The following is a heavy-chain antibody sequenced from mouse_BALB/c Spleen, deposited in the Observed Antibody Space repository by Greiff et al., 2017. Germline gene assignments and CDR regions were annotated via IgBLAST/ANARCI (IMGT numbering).Heavy chain of an antibody. CDR2: IWTGGGT. V-gene: IGHV2-9-2*01. D-gene: IGHD1-1*01. Sequence: QVQLQQSGPGLVPPSQSLSITCTVSGFSLTSYDISWIRQPTRKGLQWLGVIWTGGGTNYNSAFMSRLSPRKDNSKSQVFLKMNSLQADDTAIYYCVRCGVVYYEFAYWGEGTLGTVSA. CDR1: GFSLTSYD. J-gene: IGHJ3*01. CDR3: VRCGVVYYEFAY.